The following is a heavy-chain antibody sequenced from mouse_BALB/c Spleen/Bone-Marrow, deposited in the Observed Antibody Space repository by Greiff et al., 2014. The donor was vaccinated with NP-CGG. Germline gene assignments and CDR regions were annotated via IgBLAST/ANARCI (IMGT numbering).Heavy chain of an antibody. CDR2: IYPYNGGT. Sequence: EVQGVESGPELAKPGASVKISCKASGYTFTDYNMHWVKQSHGKSLEWIGYIYPYNGGTGYNQKFKSKATLTVDNSSSTAYMELRSLTSEDSAVYYCARRGTTYYFDYWGQGTTLTVSS. J-gene: IGHJ2*01. CDR1: GYTFTDYN. V-gene: IGHV1S29*02. D-gene: IGHD1-1*01. CDR3: ARRGTTYYFDY.